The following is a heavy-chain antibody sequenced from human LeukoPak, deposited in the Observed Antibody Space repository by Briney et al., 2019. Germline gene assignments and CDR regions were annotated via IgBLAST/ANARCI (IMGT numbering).Heavy chain of an antibody. V-gene: IGHV3-30-3*01. D-gene: IGHD5-24*01. CDR1: GFTFSNYA. CDR2: VSHDGIQT. Sequence: GGSLRLSCAASGFTFSNYAMHWVRQGLVKGLESMAVVSHDGIQTYYADYVKGRFTISRDNSKSTLFLQMNSLRAEDTAVYYCARDGGGGYNQIDFWGQGTLVTVSS. J-gene: IGHJ4*02. CDR3: ARDGGGGYNQIDF.